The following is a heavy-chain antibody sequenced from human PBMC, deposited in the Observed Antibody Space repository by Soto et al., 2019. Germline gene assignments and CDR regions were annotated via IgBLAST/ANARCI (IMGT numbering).Heavy chain of an antibody. CDR3: AGVTIDTAMSSFVH. CDR1: GGSISSYY. J-gene: IGHJ4*02. CDR2: IYYSGST. V-gene: IGHV4-59*01. D-gene: IGHD5-18*01. Sequence: SETLSLTCTVSGGSISSYYWSWIRQPPGKGLEWIGYIYYSGSTNYNPSLKSRVTISVDTSKNQFSLKLRPVTAADTAVYYCAGVTIDTAMSSFVHWGQGTPVTVPS.